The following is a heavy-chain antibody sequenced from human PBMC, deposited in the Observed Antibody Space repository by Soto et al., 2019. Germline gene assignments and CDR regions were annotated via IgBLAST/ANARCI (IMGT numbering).Heavy chain of an antibody. D-gene: IGHD5-12*01. CDR2: INHSGRT. CDR1: GGSIGGYK. Sequence: QVHLQQWGAGLLKPSETLSLTCVVYGGSIGGYKLICIRQPPGEGLEWIGEINHSGRTNYSPSSKSGVAMSVNTSKNHFTLMLSSVTAADTAVYFCARLTSCYDPIDYWGQGTLGSVTS. CDR3: ARLTSCYDPIDY. V-gene: IGHV4-34*01. J-gene: IGHJ4*02.